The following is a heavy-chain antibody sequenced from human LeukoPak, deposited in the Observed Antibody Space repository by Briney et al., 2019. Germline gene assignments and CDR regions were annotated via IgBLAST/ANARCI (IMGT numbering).Heavy chain of an antibody. CDR1: GYSFSTYW. J-gene: IGHJ4*02. CDR2: VYPGDSES. Sequence: GESLKISCKGSGYSFSTYWIAWVRQMPGKGLEWMGIVYPGDSESRYSPSFQGQVTISADTSTSTVYLQWISLKASDTAKYYCAGGGVDYDYWGQGTLVTVSS. CDR3: AGGGVDYDY. D-gene: IGHD3-16*01. V-gene: IGHV5-51*01.